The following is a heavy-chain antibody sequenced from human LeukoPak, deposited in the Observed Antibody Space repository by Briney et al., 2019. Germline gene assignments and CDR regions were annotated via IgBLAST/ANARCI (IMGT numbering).Heavy chain of an antibody. CDR1: GGSFSGYY. D-gene: IGHD3-22*01. CDR2: INHSGST. V-gene: IGHV4-34*01. J-gene: IGHJ5*02. CDR3: ARGQRAAMIT. Sequence: PSETLSLTCAVYGGSFSGYYWSWIRQPPGKGLEWIGEINHSGSTNYNPSLKSRVTISVDTSKNQFSLKLSSVTAADTAVYYCARGQRAAMITWGQGTLVTVSS.